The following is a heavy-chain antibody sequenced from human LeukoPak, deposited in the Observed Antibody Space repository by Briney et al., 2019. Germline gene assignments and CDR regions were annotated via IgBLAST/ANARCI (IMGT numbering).Heavy chain of an antibody. CDR2: INPDNGGT. Sequence: GASVKVSCKASGYTFTGYYMHWVRQAPGQGLEWMVWINPDNGGTNYAQKFQGRVTMTRDMSISTAYMELSRLRSDDTAVYYCARDPSNSGYDYLYYFDYWGQGTLVTVSS. V-gene: IGHV1-2*02. CDR3: ARDPSNSGYDYLYYFDY. J-gene: IGHJ4*02. CDR1: GYTFTGYY. D-gene: IGHD5-12*01.